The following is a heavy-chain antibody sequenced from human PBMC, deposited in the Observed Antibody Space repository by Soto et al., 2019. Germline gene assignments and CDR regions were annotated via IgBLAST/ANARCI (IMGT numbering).Heavy chain of an antibody. CDR1: GFTFSSYW. Sequence: EVQLVESGGGLVQPGGSLRLSCAASGFTFSSYWMSWVRQAPGKGLEWVANIKEDGSEKYYVDSVKGRFTISRDNAKKSLYLQMNSLRAEDTAVYYCARDFGILRFLEWFNYYYGMDVWGQGTTVTVSS. V-gene: IGHV3-7*03. CDR3: ARDFGILRFLEWFNYYYGMDV. D-gene: IGHD3-3*01. CDR2: IKEDGSEK. J-gene: IGHJ6*02.